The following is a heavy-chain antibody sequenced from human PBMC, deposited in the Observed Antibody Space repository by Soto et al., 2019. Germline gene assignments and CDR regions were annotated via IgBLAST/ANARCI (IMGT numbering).Heavy chain of an antibody. V-gene: IGHV4-30-2*01. Sequence: QLQLQESGSGLVKPSQTLSLTCAVSGGSISSGGYSWSWIRQPPGEGLEWIGFIYDSGSTYNNPSLKRRVTISADRSKNQFSLKLSSVTAADTAVYYCASRFYDSSGYYPYYYYGMDVWGQGTTVTVSS. CDR1: GGSISSGGYS. D-gene: IGHD3-22*01. CDR3: ASRFYDSSGYYPYYYYGMDV. J-gene: IGHJ6*02. CDR2: IYDSGST.